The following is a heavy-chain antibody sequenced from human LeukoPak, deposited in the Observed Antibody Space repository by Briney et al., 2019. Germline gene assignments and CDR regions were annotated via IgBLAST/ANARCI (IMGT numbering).Heavy chain of an antibody. Sequence: SQTLSLTCTVSGCSISSGDYYWSWIRQPPGKGLEWIGYIYYSGSTYYNPSLKSRVTISVDTSKNQFSLKLSSVTAADTAVYYCARDQQLVLWGWISPDYYGMDVWGKGTTVTVSS. CDR1: GCSISSGDYY. CDR3: ARDQQLVLWGWISPDYYGMDV. V-gene: IGHV4-30-4*01. J-gene: IGHJ6*04. CDR2: IYYSGST. D-gene: IGHD6-13*01.